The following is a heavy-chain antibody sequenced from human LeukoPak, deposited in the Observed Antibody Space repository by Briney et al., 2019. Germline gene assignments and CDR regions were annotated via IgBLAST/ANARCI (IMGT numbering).Heavy chain of an antibody. D-gene: IGHD6-19*01. CDR3: ATSSSGLTYYFDY. CDR1: GFTFSSYA. Sequence: GGSLRLSCAASGFTFSSYAMSWVRQAPGKGLEWVSAISGSGGSTYYADSVKGRFTLSRDNSKNTLYLQMNSLRAEDTAVYYCATSSSGLTYYFDYWGQGTLVTVSS. V-gene: IGHV3-23*01. CDR2: ISGSGGST. J-gene: IGHJ4*02.